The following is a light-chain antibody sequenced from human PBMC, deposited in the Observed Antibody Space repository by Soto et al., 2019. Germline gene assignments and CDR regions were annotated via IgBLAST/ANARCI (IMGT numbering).Light chain of an antibody. V-gene: IGKV1-5*03. CDR3: QQYNSYPVT. Sequence: DIQMTQSPSTLSASVGDRLTITCRASQSISSWLAWYQQKPGKAPKLLIYKASSLESGVPSRFSGSGSGTEFTLTISSLQPDDFATYDCQQYNSYPVTFGQGTRLEIK. CDR1: QSISSW. CDR2: KAS. J-gene: IGKJ5*01.